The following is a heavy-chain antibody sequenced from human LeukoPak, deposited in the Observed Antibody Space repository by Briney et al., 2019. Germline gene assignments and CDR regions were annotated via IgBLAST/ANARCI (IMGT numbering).Heavy chain of an antibody. D-gene: IGHD2-15*01. V-gene: IGHV4-4*07. CDR3: ARTPWDCSGGSCYEGDFDY. Sequence: PSETLSLTCTVSGGSISSYFWSWIRQPAGKGLEWIRRIYTSGSTNYNPSLKSRVTMSVDTSKNQFSLNLSSVTAADTAVYYCARTPWDCSGGSCYEGDFDYWGQGTLVTVSS. CDR2: IYTSGST. CDR1: GGSISSYF. J-gene: IGHJ4*02.